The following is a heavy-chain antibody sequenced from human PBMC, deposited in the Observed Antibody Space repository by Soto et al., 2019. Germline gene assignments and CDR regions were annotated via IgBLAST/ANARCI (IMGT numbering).Heavy chain of an antibody. CDR2: INPSGGST. J-gene: IGHJ1*01. CDR1: GYTFTSYY. CDR3: ARAALPLYSSSWFLGSNAEYFQH. Sequence: ASVKVSCKASGYTFTSYYMHWVRQAPGQGLEWMGIINPSGGSTSYAQKFQGRVTMTRDTSTGTVYMELSSLSSEDTAVYYCARAALPLYSSSWFLGSNAEYFQHWGQGTLVTVSS. D-gene: IGHD6-13*01. V-gene: IGHV1-46*03.